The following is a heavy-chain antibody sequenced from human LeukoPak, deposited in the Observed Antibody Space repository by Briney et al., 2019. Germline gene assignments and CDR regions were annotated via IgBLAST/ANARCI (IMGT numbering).Heavy chain of an antibody. J-gene: IGHJ4*02. V-gene: IGHV3-7*04. CDR1: VFTFSTYC. CDR2: IKKDGSEK. D-gene: IGHD5-24*01. Sequence: GGSLRLSCAASVFTFSTYCMKWVRQAPGRGREGVAIIKKDGSEKKYVEYVKGRFTISRDNAKKELYLKMDSLSADDTAVYYCVGGRGWLQDYWGQGTSVTVSS. CDR3: VGGRGWLQDY.